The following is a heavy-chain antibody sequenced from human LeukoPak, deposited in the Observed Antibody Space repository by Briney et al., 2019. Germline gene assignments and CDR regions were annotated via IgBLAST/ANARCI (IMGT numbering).Heavy chain of an antibody. J-gene: IGHJ4*02. Sequence: GGSLRLSCAASGFTFSSYWMSWVRQAPGKGLEWVANIKQDGSEKYYVYSVKGRFTISRDNAKNSLYLQMISLRAEDTAVYYCARVGGRYSPLGYWGQGTLVTVSS. D-gene: IGHD3-16*02. CDR1: GFTFSSYW. V-gene: IGHV3-7*01. CDR2: IKQDGSEK. CDR3: ARVGGRYSPLGY.